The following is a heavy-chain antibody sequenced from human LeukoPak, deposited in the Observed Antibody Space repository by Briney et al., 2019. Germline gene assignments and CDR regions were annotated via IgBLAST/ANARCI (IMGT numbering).Heavy chain of an antibody. CDR2: IGVNT. J-gene: IGHJ3*02. Sequence: GGSLRLSCAASGFTFSNYAMSWVRQAPGKGLEWVSAIGVNTYYTDSVKGRFTISRDNRQNTVYLQMTSLRAEDTAVYFCAKDAIRGNGIYDAFDIWGQGTRVTVSS. V-gene: IGHV3-23*01. D-gene: IGHD3-10*01. CDR3: AKDAIRGNGIYDAFDI. CDR1: GFTFSNYA.